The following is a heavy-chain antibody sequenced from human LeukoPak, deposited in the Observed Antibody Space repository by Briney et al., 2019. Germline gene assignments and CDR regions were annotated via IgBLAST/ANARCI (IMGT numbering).Heavy chain of an antibody. J-gene: IGHJ4*02. CDR1: GYTFTGYY. Sequence: ASVKVSCKASGYTFTGYYIHYVRQAPGQGLEWMGWINPNDGGTNYAQKFQGRVTVTRDTSISTVYMELSRLRPDDTALYYCARGIVGALHYFDYWGQGTLVTVSS. CDR3: ARGIVGALHYFDY. CDR2: INPNDGGT. D-gene: IGHD1-26*01. V-gene: IGHV1-2*02.